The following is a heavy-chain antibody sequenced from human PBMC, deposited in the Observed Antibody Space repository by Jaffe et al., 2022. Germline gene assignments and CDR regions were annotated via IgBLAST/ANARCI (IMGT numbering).Heavy chain of an antibody. J-gene: IGHJ4*02. CDR3: TTERLWFKYYFDY. CDR2: IKSKTDGGTT. CDR1: GFTFSNAW. D-gene: IGHD3-10*01. V-gene: IGHV3-15*01. Sequence: EVQLVESGGGLVKPGGSLRLSCAASGFTFSNAWMSWVRQAPGKGLEWVGRIKSKTDGGTTDYAAPVKGRFTISRDDSKNTLYLQMNSLKTEDTAVYYCTTERLWFKYYFDYWGQGTLVTVSS.